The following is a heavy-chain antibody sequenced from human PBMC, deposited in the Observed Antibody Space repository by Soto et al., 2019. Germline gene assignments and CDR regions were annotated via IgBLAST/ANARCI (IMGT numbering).Heavy chain of an antibody. V-gene: IGHV4-38-2*02. CDR1: GYSISSGYY. D-gene: IGHD2-2*02. Sequence: SETVSLSCAVSGYSISSGYYWGWIRQPPGKGLEWIGTIYDTGSTYYNPSLKSRVTISLDTSKNQFSLKLSSVTAADTAVYYCARESCASTSCNNKADFWGQGTLVTVST. CDR2: IYDTGST. J-gene: IGHJ4*02. CDR3: ARESCASTSCNNKADF.